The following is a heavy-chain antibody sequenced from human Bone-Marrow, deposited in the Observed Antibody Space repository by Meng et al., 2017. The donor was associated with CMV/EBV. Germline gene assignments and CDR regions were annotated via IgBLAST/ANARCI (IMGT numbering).Heavy chain of an antibody. Sequence: GGSLRLSCAASGFTFDDYAMHWVRQAPGKGLEWVSGISWNSGSIGYADSVKGRFTISRDNAKNSLYLQMNNLRAEDTALYYCAKEGSENAFDIWGQGTMVTVSS. D-gene: IGHD6-19*01. V-gene: IGHV3-9*01. CDR2: ISWNSGSI. CDR3: AKEGSENAFDI. CDR1: GFTFDDYA. J-gene: IGHJ3*02.